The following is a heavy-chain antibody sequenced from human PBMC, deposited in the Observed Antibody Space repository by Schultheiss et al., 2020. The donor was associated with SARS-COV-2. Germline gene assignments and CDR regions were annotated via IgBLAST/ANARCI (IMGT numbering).Heavy chain of an antibody. V-gene: IGHV3-23*01. J-gene: IGHJ4*02. CDR2: ISGSGGST. Sequence: GGSLRLSCAASGFTFSSYAMSWVRQAPGKGLEWVSAISGSGGSTYYADSVKGRFTISRDNAKNSLYLQMNSLRDEDTAVYYCARVTSSSGDWGQGTLVTVSS. D-gene: IGHD6-13*01. CDR3: ARVTSSSGD. CDR1: GFTFSSYA.